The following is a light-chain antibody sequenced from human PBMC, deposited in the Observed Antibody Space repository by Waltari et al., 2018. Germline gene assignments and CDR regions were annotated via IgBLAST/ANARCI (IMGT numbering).Light chain of an antibody. V-gene: IGKV1-8*01. CDR2: AAS. J-gene: IGKJ1*01. CDR3: QQYYNYPWT. CDR1: QAIGSY. Sequence: AIRMTQSPSSLSASTGDRVTIACRASQAIGSYVAWYQQKPGKAPKLLIAAASSLQSGVPPRVSGSGSGTEFTLTISLLQSEDSAIYYCQQYYNYPWTFGQGT.